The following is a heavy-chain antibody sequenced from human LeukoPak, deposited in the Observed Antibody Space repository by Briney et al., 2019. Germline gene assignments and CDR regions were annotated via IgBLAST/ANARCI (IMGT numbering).Heavy chain of an antibody. Sequence: ASVTVSCTVSGYTLTELSMHWVRQAPGKGLEWMGGFDPEDGETIYAQKFQGRVTMTEDTSTDTAYMELSSLRSEDTAVYYCATGTMTTDYYYMDVWGKGTTVTVSS. CDR2: FDPEDGET. CDR3: ATGTMTTDYYYMDV. J-gene: IGHJ6*03. V-gene: IGHV1-24*01. CDR1: GYTLTELS. D-gene: IGHD4-11*01.